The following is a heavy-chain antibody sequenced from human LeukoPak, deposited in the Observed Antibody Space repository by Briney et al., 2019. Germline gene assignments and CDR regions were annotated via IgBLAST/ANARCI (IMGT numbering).Heavy chain of an antibody. CDR2: MNPNSGNT. J-gene: IGHJ5*02. CDR1: GYTFTSYD. Sequence: GASVKVSCKASGYTFTSYDINWVRQATGQGLEWMGWMNPNSGNTGYAQKFQGRVTMTRNTSISTAYMELSSLRSEDTAVYYCARGGPPLRFLERLLHRYQNWFDPWGQGTLVTVSS. CDR3: ARGGPPLRFLERLLHRYQNWFDP. D-gene: IGHD3-3*01. V-gene: IGHV1-8*01.